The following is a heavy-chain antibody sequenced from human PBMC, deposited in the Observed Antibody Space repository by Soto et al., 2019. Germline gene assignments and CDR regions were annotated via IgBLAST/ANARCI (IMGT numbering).Heavy chain of an antibody. Sequence: QVQLQESGPGLVKPSETLSLTCTVSGGSISSYYWSWIRQPPGKGLEWIGYIYYSGSTNYNPSLKSRVTISVDTSKNQFSLKLSSVTAADTAVYYCARDGYSGSYWAERYYGMDVW. CDR3: ARDGYSGSYWAERYYGMDV. CDR1: GGSISSYY. CDR2: IYYSGST. V-gene: IGHV4-59*01. D-gene: IGHD1-26*01. J-gene: IGHJ6*01.